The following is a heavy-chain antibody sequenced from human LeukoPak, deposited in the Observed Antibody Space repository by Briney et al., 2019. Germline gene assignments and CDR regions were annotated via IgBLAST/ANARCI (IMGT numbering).Heavy chain of an antibody. CDR3: ARLHYYYDSSGYAFDI. CDR2: IYHSGST. CDR1: GGSISSYY. Sequence: SETLSLTCTVSGGSISSYYWSWIRQPPGKGLEWIGYIYHSGSTYYNPSLKSRVTISVDRSKNQFSLKLSSVTAADTAVYYCARLHYYYDSSGYAFDIWGQGTMVTVSS. V-gene: IGHV4-59*04. J-gene: IGHJ3*02. D-gene: IGHD3-22*01.